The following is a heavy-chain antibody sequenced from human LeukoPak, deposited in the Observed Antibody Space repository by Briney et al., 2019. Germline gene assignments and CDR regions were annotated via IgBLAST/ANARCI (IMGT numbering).Heavy chain of an antibody. J-gene: IGHJ4*02. CDR2: IYYSGST. CDR1: GGSISSYY. V-gene: IGHV4-59*01. D-gene: IGHD2-2*01. Sequence: SETLSLTCTVSGGSISSYYWSWIRQPPGKGLEWIGYIYYSGSTNYNPSLKSRVTISVDTSKNQFSLKLSSVTAADTAVYYCAKETYCSSPSCFHPGYWGQGTLVTVSS. CDR3: AKETYCSSPSCFHPGY.